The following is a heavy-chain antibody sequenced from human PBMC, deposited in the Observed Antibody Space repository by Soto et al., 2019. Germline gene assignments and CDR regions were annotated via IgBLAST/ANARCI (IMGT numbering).Heavy chain of an antibody. CDR3: TRGLVDSSPPYTYHGMDV. Sequence: GGSLRLSCEAPGFTFGASALQWVRQASGKGLEWLGRIGSRGETYATTYAASVKGRFTISRDDSKKTAYLQMNSLESEDTAVYYCTRGLVDSSPPYTYHGMDVWGQGTTVTVSS. CDR2: IGSRGETYAT. V-gene: IGHV3-73*01. D-gene: IGHD3-9*01. CDR1: GFTFGASA. J-gene: IGHJ6*02.